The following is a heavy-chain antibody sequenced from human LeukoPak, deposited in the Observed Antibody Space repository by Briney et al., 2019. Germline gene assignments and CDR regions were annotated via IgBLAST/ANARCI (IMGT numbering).Heavy chain of an antibody. Sequence: PGGSLRLSCVDSGFTFSRYWMHWVRQAPGKGLVWVSRINSDGSSTTYADSVKGRFTISRDNAKNSLYLQMNSLRAEDTAVYYCARRYFDSWGQGTLVTVSS. CDR2: INSDGSST. CDR1: GFTFSRYW. CDR3: ARRYFDS. J-gene: IGHJ4*02. V-gene: IGHV3-74*01.